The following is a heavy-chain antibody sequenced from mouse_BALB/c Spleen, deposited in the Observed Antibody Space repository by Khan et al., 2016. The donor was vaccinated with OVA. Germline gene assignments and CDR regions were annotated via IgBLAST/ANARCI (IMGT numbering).Heavy chain of an antibody. J-gene: IGHJ1*01. V-gene: IGHV2-6-5*01. Sequence: VQLKESVPGLVAPSPPLSITCTVSGFSLPAYGVSWIRQPPGKCLDWLCVIWGGGSSYYNSALKSRLSISKDNSKSQVFLKMNRLQTDDTDMYYCAKHGNYGYFDVWGAGTTVTVSS. D-gene: IGHD4-1*01. CDR1: GFSLPAYG. CDR3: AKHGNYGYFDV. CDR2: IWGGGSS.